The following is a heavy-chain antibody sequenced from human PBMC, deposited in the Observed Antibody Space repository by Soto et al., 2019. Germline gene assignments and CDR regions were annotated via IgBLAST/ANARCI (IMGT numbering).Heavy chain of an antibody. Sequence: SETLSLTCTVSGGSICSENYCWSWIRQPPGKGLEWIGYIYYSGSTYYNPSLKSRVTISVDASKNQFSLKLSSVTAADTAVYYCARSHGSGSYYNDYWGQGTLVTVSS. V-gene: IGHV4-30-4*01. CDR3: ARSHGSGSYYNDY. D-gene: IGHD3-10*01. J-gene: IGHJ4*02. CDR1: GGSICSENYC. CDR2: IYYSGST.